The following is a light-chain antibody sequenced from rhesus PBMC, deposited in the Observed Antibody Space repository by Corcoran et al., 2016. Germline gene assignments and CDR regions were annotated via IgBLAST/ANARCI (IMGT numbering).Light chain of an antibody. CDR2: KAS. V-gene: IGKV1-25*01. CDR1: QGISSY. CDR3: QQHNSYPPT. J-gene: IGKJ1*01. Sequence: DIQMTQSPSSLSASVGDTVTITCRASQGISSYLAWYQQQPGKAPKLLIYKASTLQSGVPSGFRGSGSGTDFTLTIISLQPEDFATYYCQQHNSYPPTFGQGTKVEIK.